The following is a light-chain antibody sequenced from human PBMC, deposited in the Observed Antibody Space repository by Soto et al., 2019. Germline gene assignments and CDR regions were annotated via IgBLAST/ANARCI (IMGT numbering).Light chain of an antibody. V-gene: IGLV2-14*01. CDR3: ISYASINTYV. CDR2: DVT. J-gene: IGLJ1*01. CDR1: SSDVGGYDY. Sequence: QSVLTQPASVSGSPGQSITISCTRTSSDVGGYDYVSWYQQHPGKAPKLMIYDVTNRPSGVSNRFSGSKSGNTASLTISGLQAGDEADYYCISYASINTYVFGTGTKLTVL.